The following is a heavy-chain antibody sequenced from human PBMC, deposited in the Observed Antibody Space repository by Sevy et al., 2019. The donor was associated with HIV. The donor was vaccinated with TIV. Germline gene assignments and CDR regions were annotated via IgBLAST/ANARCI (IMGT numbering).Heavy chain of an antibody. V-gene: IGHV3-7*01. D-gene: IGHD6-13*01. J-gene: IGHJ6*02. CDR2: IRQDGSEK. CDR1: GFTFSTYW. CDR3: ARDAAPYSSSWGWDYYFYGMDV. Sequence: GGSLRLSCAASGFTFSTYWMTWVRQAPGKGLEWVANIRQDGSEKYYLDSVKGRFTISRDNAENSLFLHMNTLRVEDTAVYYCARDAAPYSSSWGWDYYFYGMDVWVQGTTVTVSS.